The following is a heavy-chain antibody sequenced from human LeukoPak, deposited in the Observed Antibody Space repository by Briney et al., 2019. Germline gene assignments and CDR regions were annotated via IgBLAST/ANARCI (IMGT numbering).Heavy chain of an antibody. Sequence: SVKVSCKASGGTFSSYAISWVRQAPGQGLEWMGGIIPIFGTANYAQKFQGRVTITADGSTSTAYMELSSLRSEDAAVYYCARSDSGSYSYYFDYWGQGTLVTVSS. D-gene: IGHD1-26*01. J-gene: IGHJ4*02. CDR1: GGTFSSYA. CDR2: IIPIFGTA. CDR3: ARSDSGSYSYYFDY. V-gene: IGHV1-69*13.